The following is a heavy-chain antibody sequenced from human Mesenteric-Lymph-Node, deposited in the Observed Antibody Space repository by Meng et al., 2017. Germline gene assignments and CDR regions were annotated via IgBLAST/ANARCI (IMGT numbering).Heavy chain of an antibody. CDR2: ISAYNGNT. Sequence: VKVSCKASGYTFTSYGISWVRQAPGQGLEWMGWISAYNGNTNYAQKLQGRVTMTTDTSTSTAYMELRSLRSDDTAVYYCARDSDILTGYLETEYYYYYYGMDVWGQGTTVTVSS. CDR3: ARDSDILTGYLETEYYYYYYGMDV. V-gene: IGHV1-18*01. D-gene: IGHD3-9*01. J-gene: IGHJ6*02. CDR1: GYTFTSYG.